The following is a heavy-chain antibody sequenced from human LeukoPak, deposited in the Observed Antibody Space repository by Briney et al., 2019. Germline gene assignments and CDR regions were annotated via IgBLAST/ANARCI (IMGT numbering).Heavy chain of an antibody. Sequence: ASVKVSCKASGYTFTSYGISWVRQAPGQGLEWMGWISAYNGNTNYAQKLQGRVTMTTDTSTSTAYMELRSLRSDDTAVYYCARDLATVTTLRRYAWFDPWGQGTLVTVSS. CDR3: ARDLATVTTLRRYAWFDP. V-gene: IGHV1-18*01. D-gene: IGHD4-11*01. CDR2: ISAYNGNT. J-gene: IGHJ5*02. CDR1: GYTFTSYG.